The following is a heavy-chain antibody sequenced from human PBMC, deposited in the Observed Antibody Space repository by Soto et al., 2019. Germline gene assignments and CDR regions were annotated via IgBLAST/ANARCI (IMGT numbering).Heavy chain of an antibody. D-gene: IGHD3-10*01. CDR1: GYTFTSYG. CDR3: AGDQGISYYGAGTSSGYYYYGMDV. CDR2: ISAYNGNT. J-gene: IGHJ6*02. Sequence: ASVKVSCKASGYTFTSYGISWVRQAPGQGLEWMGWISAYNGNTNYAQKLQGRVTMTTDTSTSTAYMELRSLRSDDTAVYYCAGDQGISYYGAGTSSGYYYYGMDVWGQGTTVTVSS. V-gene: IGHV1-18*04.